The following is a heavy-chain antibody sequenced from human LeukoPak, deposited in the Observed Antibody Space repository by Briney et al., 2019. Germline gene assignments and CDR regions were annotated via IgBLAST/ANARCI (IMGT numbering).Heavy chain of an antibody. J-gene: IGHJ5*02. CDR1: GGSFSGYY. CDR2: INHSGST. D-gene: IGHD2-2*02. CDR3: ARDRIPHNWFDP. V-gene: IGHV4-34*01. Sequence: SETLSLTCAVYGGSFSGYYWSWIRQPPGKGLEWIGEINHSGSTNYNPSLKSRVTISVDTSKNQFSLKLSSVTAADTAVYYCARDRIPHNWFDPWGQGTLVTVSS.